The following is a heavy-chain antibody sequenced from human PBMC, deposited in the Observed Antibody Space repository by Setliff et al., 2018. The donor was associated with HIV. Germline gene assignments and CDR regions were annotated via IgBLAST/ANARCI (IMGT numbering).Heavy chain of an antibody. CDR3: ARRLYYYGSGSYYFDY. CDR2: IYPGDSDT. CDR1: GYSFTKFW. V-gene: IGHV5-51*01. D-gene: IGHD3-10*01. Sequence: PGESLKISCQASGYSFTKFWIGWVRQMPGKGLEWMGLIYPGDSDTRYSPSFQGQVTISADKSITTAYLQWSSLKASDTAMHYCARRLYYYGSGSYYFDYWGQGTLVTVSS. J-gene: IGHJ4*02.